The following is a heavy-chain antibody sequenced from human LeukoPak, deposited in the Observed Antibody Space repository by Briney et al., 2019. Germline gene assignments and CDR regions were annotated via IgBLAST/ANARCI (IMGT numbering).Heavy chain of an antibody. Sequence: GGSLRLSCAASGFTFSSYTMNWVRQAPGKGLEWVSSISVSSSNIFYAGSVKGRFTISRDNAKNSLFLQMNSLRAEDTAVYYCARLRYGNYYFDYWGQGTLVTVSS. D-gene: IGHD3-9*01. J-gene: IGHJ4*02. V-gene: IGHV3-21*01. CDR2: ISVSSSNI. CDR1: GFTFSSYT. CDR3: ARLRYGNYYFDY.